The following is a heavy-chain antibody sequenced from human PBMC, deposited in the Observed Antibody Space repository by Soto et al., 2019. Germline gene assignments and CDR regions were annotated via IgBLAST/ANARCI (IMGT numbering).Heavy chain of an antibody. CDR1: GFTFSSYA. Sequence: EVQLLESGGGLVQPGGSLRLSCAASGFTFSSYAMTWVRQAPGKGQEWVSGNSGSGDKTIYADSVKGRFTISRDNSKNTLYLQMNSLGAEDTAAYYCAKDPTGTTRGYFDYWGQGTLVTVSS. CDR2: NSGSGDKT. CDR3: AKDPTGTTRGYFDY. V-gene: IGHV3-23*01. D-gene: IGHD1-1*01. J-gene: IGHJ4*02.